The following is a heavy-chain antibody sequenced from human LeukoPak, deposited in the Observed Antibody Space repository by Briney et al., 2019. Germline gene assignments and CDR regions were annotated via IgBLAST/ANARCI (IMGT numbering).Heavy chain of an antibody. CDR1: GGTISSGRYY. D-gene: IGHD1-26*01. J-gene: IGHJ5*02. CDR3: ARSVTIVGISGRDNWFDP. CDR2: IYTCGST. Sequence: SETLSLTCTVSGGTISSGRYYWIWIRQSAGKGLEWIGRIYTCGSTNYNPSFKSRVTKSVDTSKSQFSLKLSSVTAADTAVYYCARSVTIVGISGRDNWFDPWGQGTLVTVSS. V-gene: IGHV4-61*02.